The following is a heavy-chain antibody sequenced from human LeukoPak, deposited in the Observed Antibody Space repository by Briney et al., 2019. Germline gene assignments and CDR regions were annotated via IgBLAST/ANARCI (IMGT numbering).Heavy chain of an antibody. Sequence: PSQTLSLTCTVSGGSISSGDYYWSWIRQPPGKGLQWIGYIYYSGSTYYNPSLKGRVTISVDTSKNQFSLKLSSVTAADTAVYYCARELRFPRYMDVWGKGTTVTVSS. CDR1: GGSISSGDYY. V-gene: IGHV4-30-4*08. CDR3: ARELRFPRYMDV. CDR2: IYYSGST. J-gene: IGHJ6*03. D-gene: IGHD3-3*01.